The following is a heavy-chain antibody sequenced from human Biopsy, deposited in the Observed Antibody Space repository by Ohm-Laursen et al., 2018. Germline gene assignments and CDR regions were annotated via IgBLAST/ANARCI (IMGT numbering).Heavy chain of an antibody. CDR3: ARRGSGGRSFDY. V-gene: IGHV4-59*08. D-gene: IGHD2-15*01. J-gene: IGHJ4*02. CDR1: GDSINSSY. Sequence: TLSLTCTVSGDSINSSYWSWIRQAPGKGLEWIGFISNSGNTNYNPSLKSRVTISADTSKNQFSLKLGSVTVADTAAFYCARRGSGGRSFDYWGQGSLVTVSS. CDR2: ISNSGNT.